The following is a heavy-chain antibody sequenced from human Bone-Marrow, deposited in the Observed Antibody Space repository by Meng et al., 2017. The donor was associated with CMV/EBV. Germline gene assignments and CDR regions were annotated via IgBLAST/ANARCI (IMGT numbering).Heavy chain of an antibody. D-gene: IGHD6-19*01. CDR1: GFTFSSHS. J-gene: IGHJ6*02. CDR3: ARVAGSGWAELLGVPYYGMDV. CDR2: ISSSSSYI. Sequence: GESLKISWAASGFTFSSHSMNWVRQAPGKGLEWVSSISSSSSYIYYADSVKGRFTISRDNAKNSLYLQMNSLRAEDTAVYYCARVAGSGWAELLGVPYYGMDVWGQGTTVTVSS. V-gene: IGHV3-21*01.